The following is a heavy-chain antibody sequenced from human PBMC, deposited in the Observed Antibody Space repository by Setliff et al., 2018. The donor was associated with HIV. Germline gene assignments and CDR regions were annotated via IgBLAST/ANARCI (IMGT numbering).Heavy chain of an antibody. J-gene: IGHJ4*02. CDR3: ARADIYSYVDF. CDR1: GGSFSAYY. D-gene: IGHD1-26*01. Sequence: SETLSLTCAVYGGSFSAYYWSWIRQPPGKGLEWIGEIHHSGSTNYNPSLKSRVTISVDTSKKHFSLKLTSVTAADTAMYYCARADIYSYVDFWGQGTLVTVSS. CDR2: IHHSGST. V-gene: IGHV4-34*01.